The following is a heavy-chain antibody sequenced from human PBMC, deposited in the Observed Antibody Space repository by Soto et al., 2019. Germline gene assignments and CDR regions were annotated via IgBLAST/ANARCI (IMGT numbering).Heavy chain of an antibody. Sequence: QVQLAQSGAEVKKPGSSVKFSCKASRDTFSSYAISWVRHAPGQGLEWMGGIIPILGTAHYAQKFQGSVTITADESTSTASMELSSLRSEDTAVYYCARGPDKDYFDYWGQGTLVTISS. CDR2: IIPILGTA. V-gene: IGHV1-69*01. J-gene: IGHJ4*02. CDR1: RDTFSSYA. CDR3: ARGPDKDYFDY.